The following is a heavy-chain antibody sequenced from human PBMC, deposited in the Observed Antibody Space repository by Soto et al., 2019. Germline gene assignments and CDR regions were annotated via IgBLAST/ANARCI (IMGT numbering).Heavy chain of an antibody. CDR2: ISGSGGST. CDR3: EIVVGGSYDYYYGMDV. V-gene: IGHV3-23*01. Sequence: GGSLRLSCAASGFTFSSYAMSWVRQAPGKGLEWVSAISGSGGSTYYADSVKGRFTISRDNSKNTLYLQMNSLRAEDTYFYYSEIVVGGSYDYYYGMDVWGQGTTVTVSS. CDR1: GFTFSSYA. D-gene: IGHD3-10*01. J-gene: IGHJ6*02.